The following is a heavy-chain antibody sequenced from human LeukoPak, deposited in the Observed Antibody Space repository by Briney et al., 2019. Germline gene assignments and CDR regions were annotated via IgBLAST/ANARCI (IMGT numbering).Heavy chain of an antibody. J-gene: IGHJ4*02. CDR1: GFTVSSNY. CDR3: GRETYYYDRSGYYIGY. CDR2: IDSGGST. V-gene: IGHV3-66*01. Sequence: QPGGSLRLSCAASGFTVSSNYMSWVRQAPGKGLEWVSVIDSGGSTYYADSVKGRFTISRDNSKNTLYLQMNSLRAEDTAVYYCGRETYYYDRSGYYIGYWGQGTLVTVSS. D-gene: IGHD3-22*01.